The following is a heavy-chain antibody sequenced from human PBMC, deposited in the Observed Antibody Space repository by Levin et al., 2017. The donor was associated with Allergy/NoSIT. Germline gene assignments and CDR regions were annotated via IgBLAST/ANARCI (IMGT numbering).Heavy chain of an antibody. J-gene: IGHJ4*02. CDR3: AREGDSSRWYSGFDY. D-gene: IGHD6-13*01. CDR2: IIPIFGTA. V-gene: IGHV1-69*13. Sequence: ASVKVSCKASGGTFSSYAISWVRQAPGQGLEWMGGIIPIFGTANYAQKFQGRVTITADESTSTAYMELSSVRSEDTAVYYCAREGDSSRWYSGFDYWGQGPLVTVSS. CDR1: GGTFSSYA.